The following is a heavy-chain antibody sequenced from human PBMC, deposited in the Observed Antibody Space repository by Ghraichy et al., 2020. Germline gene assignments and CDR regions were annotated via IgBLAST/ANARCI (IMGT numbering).Heavy chain of an antibody. CDR1: GFTFSSYA. V-gene: IGHV3-64*01. CDR2: ISSNGGST. CDR3: ARYPLDCSSTSCYYYMDV. Sequence: GSLRLSCAASGFTFSSYAMHWVRQAPGKGLEYVSAISSNGGSTYYANSVKGRFTISRDNSKNTLYLQMGSLKTEDMAVYYCARYPLDCSSTSCYYYMDVWGKGTTVTVSS. D-gene: IGHD2-2*01. J-gene: IGHJ6*03.